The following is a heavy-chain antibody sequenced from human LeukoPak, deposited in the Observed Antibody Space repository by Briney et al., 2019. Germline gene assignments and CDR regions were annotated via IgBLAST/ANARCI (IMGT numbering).Heavy chain of an antibody. Sequence: GGSLRLSCAASGFTFSSYAMHWVRQAPGKGLEWVAVISYDGSNKYYADSVKGRFTISRDNSKNTLYLQMNSLRAEDTAVYYCARDAGEYSSPYYYYYYMDVWGKGTTVTVSS. V-gene: IGHV3-30-3*01. J-gene: IGHJ6*03. D-gene: IGHD6-6*01. CDR2: ISYDGSNK. CDR1: GFTFSSYA. CDR3: ARDAGEYSSPYYYYYYMDV.